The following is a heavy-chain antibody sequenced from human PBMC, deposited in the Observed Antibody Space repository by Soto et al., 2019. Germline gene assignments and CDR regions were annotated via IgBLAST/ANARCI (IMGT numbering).Heavy chain of an antibody. J-gene: IGHJ6*02. CDR2: IIPTFGRT. CDR1: GDTFSSYA. Sequence: VASVKVSCKASGDTFSSYAISWVRQAPGKGLEWMGKIIPTFGRTNYAQKFQGRLTISADDSTSTAYMELSSLLSEDTAVYYCARDPLSSFAMDVWGQGTTVTVYS. V-gene: IGHV1-69*13. CDR3: ARDPLSSFAMDV. D-gene: IGHD3-10*02.